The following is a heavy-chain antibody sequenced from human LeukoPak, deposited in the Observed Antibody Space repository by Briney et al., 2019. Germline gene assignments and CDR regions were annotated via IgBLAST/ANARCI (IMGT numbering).Heavy chain of an antibody. D-gene: IGHD1-26*01. J-gene: IGHJ4*02. CDR2: ISGSGGAT. V-gene: IGHV3-23*01. Sequence: GGSLRLSCAASGFTFSSYPMNWVRQAPGKGLEWVSVISGSGGATFYGDSVQGRFTISRDNSRDTLYLQMNSLTAEDTAVYYCGKYLQTSVGANDYWGQGTLVTDSS. CDR3: GKYLQTSVGANDY. CDR1: GFTFSSYP.